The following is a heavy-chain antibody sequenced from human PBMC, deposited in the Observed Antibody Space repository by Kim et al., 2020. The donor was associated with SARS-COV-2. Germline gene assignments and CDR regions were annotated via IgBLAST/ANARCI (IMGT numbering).Heavy chain of an antibody. V-gene: IGHV4-4*02. CDR3: ARTNSSGWYGSYYYGMDV. CDR1: GGSISSSNW. D-gene: IGHD6-19*01. Sequence: SETLSLTCAVSGGSISSSNWWSWVRQPPGKRLEWIGGIYHSGSTNYNTSLKSRVTISVDKSNNQFSLKLSSVTAAETAVYYCARTNSSGWYGSYYYGMDVWGQGTTVTVSS. J-gene: IGHJ6*02. CDR2: IYHSGST.